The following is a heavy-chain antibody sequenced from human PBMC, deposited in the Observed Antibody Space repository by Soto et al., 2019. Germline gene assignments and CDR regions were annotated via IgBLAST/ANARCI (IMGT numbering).Heavy chain of an antibody. CDR2: FYYSGGT. CDR1: GGSISSNY. Sequence: QVHLQESGPGLVKPSETLSLTCTVSGGSISSNYWSWIRQPPGKGLEWVAYFYYSGGTSYNPSLKRRATISVDSSKNHFSLKVSSVTAADTAVYYCAGARPDTAMAVDYWGQGTLVTVSS. V-gene: IGHV4-59*01. CDR3: AGARPDTAMAVDY. D-gene: IGHD5-18*01. J-gene: IGHJ4*02.